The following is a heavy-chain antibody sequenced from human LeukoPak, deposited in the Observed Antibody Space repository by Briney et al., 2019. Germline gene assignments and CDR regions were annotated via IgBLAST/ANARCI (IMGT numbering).Heavy chain of an antibody. V-gene: IGHV4-59*08. CDR3: ARSGGVAYYYDSSGYYRSAFDI. CDR2: IYYSGST. J-gene: IGHJ3*02. CDR1: GGSISSYY. D-gene: IGHD3-22*01. Sequence: SETLSLTCTVSGGSISSYYWSWIRQPPGKGLEWIGYIYYSGSTNYKPSLKSRVTISVDTSKNQFSLKLSSVTAADTAVYYCARSGGVAYYYDSSGYYRSAFDIWGQGTMVTVSS.